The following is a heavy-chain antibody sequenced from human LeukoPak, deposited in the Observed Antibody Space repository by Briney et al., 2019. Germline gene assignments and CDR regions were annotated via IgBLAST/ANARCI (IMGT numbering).Heavy chain of an antibody. D-gene: IGHD2-15*01. CDR1: GGSFSGYY. CDR3: ARGGYAYYYYYYMDV. J-gene: IGHJ6*03. V-gene: IGHV4-34*01. Sequence: SETLSLTCAVYGGSFSGYYWSWIRQPPGKGLEWIGEINHSGSTYYNPSLKSRVTISVDMSKNQFSLKLSSVTAADTAVYYCARGGYAYYYYYYMDVWGKGTTVTVSS. CDR2: INHSGST.